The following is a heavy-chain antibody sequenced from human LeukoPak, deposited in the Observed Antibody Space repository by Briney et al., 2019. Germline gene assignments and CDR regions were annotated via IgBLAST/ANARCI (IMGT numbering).Heavy chain of an antibody. V-gene: IGHV4-34*01. J-gene: IGHJ6*03. Sequence: SETLSLTCAVYGGSISNYYWSWIRQPPGKGLEWIGEINHSGSTNYNPSLKSRVTISVDMSENQFSLNLTSVTAADTAVYYCARLSVIVGAALEYYYYYMDVWGQGTTVTVSS. CDR1: GGSISNYY. CDR3: ARLSVIVGAALEYYYYYMDV. CDR2: INHSGST. D-gene: IGHD1-26*01.